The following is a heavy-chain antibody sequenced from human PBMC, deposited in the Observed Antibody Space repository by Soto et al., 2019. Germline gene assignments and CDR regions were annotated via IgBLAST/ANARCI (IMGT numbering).Heavy chain of an antibody. J-gene: IGHJ4*02. CDR2: VSIGGST. CDR1: GFTFSSYA. D-gene: IGHD2-2*01. CDR3: ARVSCSSTSCYWGIDY. Sequence: XESLRLSCAASGFTFSSYAMGWVRQGPGKGLEWVAVVSIGGSTHYADSVKGRFTISRDNSKNTLYLQMKSLRAEDTAVYYCARVSCSSTSCYWGIDYWGQGTLVTVSS. V-gene: IGHV3-23*01.